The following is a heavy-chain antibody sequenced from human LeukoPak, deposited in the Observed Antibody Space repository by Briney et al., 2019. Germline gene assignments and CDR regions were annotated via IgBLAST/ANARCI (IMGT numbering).Heavy chain of an antibody. V-gene: IGHV3-23*01. J-gene: IGHJ5*02. CDR1: GFSFSSFA. D-gene: IGHD4-17*01. Sequence: GGSLRLSCAASGFSFSSFAMTWVRQAPGKGLEWVSTITGGHYATYNTDSVKGRFTISRDNAKNTLYLQMNSLRADDTAIYYCTKDPNGDYIGAFDPWGQGTLVTVSS. CDR3: TKDPNGDYIGAFDP. CDR2: ITGGHYAT.